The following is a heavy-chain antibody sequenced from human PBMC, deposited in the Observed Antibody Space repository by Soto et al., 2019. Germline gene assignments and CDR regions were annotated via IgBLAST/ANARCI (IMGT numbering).Heavy chain of an antibody. D-gene: IGHD3-9*01. V-gene: IGHV3-30*03. J-gene: IGHJ4*02. Sequence: PGGSLRLSCAASGFTFSSYGMHWVRQAPGKGLEWVAVISYDGSNKYYADSVKGRFTISRDNSKNTLYLQMNSLRAEDTAVYYCGYYDRIRFDYWGQGTLVTVSS. CDR1: GFTFSSYG. CDR3: GYYDRIRFDY. CDR2: ISYDGSNK.